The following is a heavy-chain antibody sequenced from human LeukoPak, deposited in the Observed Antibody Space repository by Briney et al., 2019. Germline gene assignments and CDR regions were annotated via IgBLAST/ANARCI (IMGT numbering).Heavy chain of an antibody. Sequence: SVKVSCKASGGTFSSYAISWARQAPGQGLEWMGGIIPIFGTANYAQKFQGRVTITTDESTSTAYMELSSLRSEDTAVYYCAGFSGRVVGAFDIWGQGTMVTVSS. CDR3: AGFSGRVVGAFDI. CDR1: GGTFSSYA. V-gene: IGHV1-69*05. J-gene: IGHJ3*02. D-gene: IGHD1-26*01. CDR2: IIPIFGTA.